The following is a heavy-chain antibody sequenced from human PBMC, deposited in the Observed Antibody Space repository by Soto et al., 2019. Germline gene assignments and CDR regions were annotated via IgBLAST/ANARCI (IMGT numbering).Heavy chain of an antibody. D-gene: IGHD3-3*01. CDR1: GGSISSYY. J-gene: IGHJ2*01. V-gene: IGHV4-59*08. CDR2: IYYSGST. Sequence: QVQLQESGPGLVKPSETLSLTCTVSGGSISSYYWSWIRQPPGKGLEWIGYIYYSGSTNYNPSLKSRVTISVDTSKNQFSLKLSSVTAADTAVYYCARQPGALRFSDPDWYFDLWGRGTLVTVSS. CDR3: ARQPGALRFSDPDWYFDL.